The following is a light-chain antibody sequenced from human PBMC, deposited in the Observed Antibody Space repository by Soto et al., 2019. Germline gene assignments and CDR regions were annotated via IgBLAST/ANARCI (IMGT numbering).Light chain of an antibody. V-gene: IGKV3-20*01. CDR3: QQYGTTPPT. J-gene: IGKJ2*01. CDR1: QSLSSPY. CDR2: VAA. Sequence: EIVLTQSPGTLSLSPGERATLSCRASQSLSSPYFAWYQQKPGQTLRLLIYVAANRAPGIPDRFSGSGSGTDFTLAITRLEPEDFAVYYCQQYGTTPPTFGQGTNLEIK.